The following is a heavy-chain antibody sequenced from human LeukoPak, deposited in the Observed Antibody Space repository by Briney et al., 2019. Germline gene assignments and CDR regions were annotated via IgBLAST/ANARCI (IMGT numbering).Heavy chain of an antibody. Sequence: GGPLRLSCAASGFTFSTYAMHWVRQAPGKGLEYVSTISSNGGSTYYATSVKGRFTISRDSSKNTLSLQMGSLRAEDMAVYYCAKSKGGSYSTFDYWGQGTLVTVSS. J-gene: IGHJ4*02. D-gene: IGHD1-26*01. CDR3: AKSKGGSYSTFDY. V-gene: IGHV3-64*01. CDR2: ISSNGGST. CDR1: GFTFSTYA.